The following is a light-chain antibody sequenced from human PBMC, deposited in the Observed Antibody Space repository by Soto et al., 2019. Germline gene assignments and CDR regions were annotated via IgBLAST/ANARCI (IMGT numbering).Light chain of an antibody. CDR3: QHYNTYTWT. Sequence: DIQMTQSPSTLSASVGDRVTITCRASQSISSWLAWYQQKPGKAPKLLIYKASSLESGVPSRFSGSGSGTDFTLTISSLQPDDSATYYCQHYNTYTWTFGLGTKVDI. J-gene: IGKJ1*01. V-gene: IGKV1-5*03. CDR2: KAS. CDR1: QSISSW.